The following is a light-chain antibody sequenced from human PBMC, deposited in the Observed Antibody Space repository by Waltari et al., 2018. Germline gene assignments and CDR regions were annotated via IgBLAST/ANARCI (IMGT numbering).Light chain of an antibody. CDR1: QSVWND. V-gene: IGKV3-15*01. J-gene: IGKJ1*01. Sequence: EVVMTQSPATLSVSPGERATLSCRASQSVWNDLAWYHQAPGQAPRLLIYGASTRATGVPARFSGSGSGTEFTLNITSLQSEDFGIYYCQQYNKWPPWTFGQGTKVDNK. CDR2: GAS. CDR3: QQYNKWPPWT.